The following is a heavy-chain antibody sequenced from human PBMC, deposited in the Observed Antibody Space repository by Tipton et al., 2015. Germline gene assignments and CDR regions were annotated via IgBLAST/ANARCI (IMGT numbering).Heavy chain of an antibody. V-gene: IGHV1-69*01. J-gene: IGHJ4*02. Sequence: SGAEVKEPGSSVKVSCKASRDIFSKYSITWVRQAPGQGLEWMGAIEPLFRTATYALDFHDRVTIFADESTTTVYMEVSSLRFEDTAVYFCAGDRVITFGGVLDFWGQGTLVTVSS. CDR1: RDIFSKYS. CDR2: IEPLFRTA. CDR3: AGDRVITFGGVLDF. D-gene: IGHD3-16*01.